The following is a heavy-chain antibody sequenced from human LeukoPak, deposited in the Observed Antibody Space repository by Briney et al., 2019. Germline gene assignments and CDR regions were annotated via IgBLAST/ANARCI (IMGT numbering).Heavy chain of an antibody. CDR3: ARGPYGSGSPFDY. CDR2: ISSSSNTI. D-gene: IGHD3-10*01. CDR1: EFTFNVYN. V-gene: IGHV3-48*04. J-gene: IGHJ4*02. Sequence: GGSLRLSCAASEFTFNVYNMHWVRQAPGKGLEWVSYISSSSNTIYYADSVKGRFIISRDNAKNSLYLQMNSLRAEDTAVYYCARGPYGSGSPFDYWGQGTLVTVSS.